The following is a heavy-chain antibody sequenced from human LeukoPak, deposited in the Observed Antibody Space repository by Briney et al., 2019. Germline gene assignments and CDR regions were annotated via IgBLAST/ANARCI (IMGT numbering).Heavy chain of an antibody. CDR3: ARDGDWGTYYFDY. CDR1: GGTFSSYA. J-gene: IGHJ4*02. Sequence: ASVKVSCKASGGTFSSYAISWVRQAPGQGLEWMGWINPNSGGTNYAQKFQGRVTMTRDTSISTAYMELSRLRSDDTAVYYCARDGDWGTYYFDYWGQGTLVTVSS. CDR2: INPNSGGT. D-gene: IGHD7-27*01. V-gene: IGHV1-2*02.